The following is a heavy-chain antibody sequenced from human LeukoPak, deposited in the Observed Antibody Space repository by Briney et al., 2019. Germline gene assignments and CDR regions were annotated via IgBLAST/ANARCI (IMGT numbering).Heavy chain of an antibody. J-gene: IGHJ4*02. D-gene: IGHD5-18*01. Sequence: GASVKVSCKVSGYTLTELSMHWVRQAPGKGLEWMGGFDPEDGETIYAQKFQGRVTMTEDTSTDTAHMELSSLRSEDTAVYYCATGIQLWVNFDYWGQGTLVTVSS. CDR2: FDPEDGET. V-gene: IGHV1-24*01. CDR1: GYTLTELS. CDR3: ATGIQLWVNFDY.